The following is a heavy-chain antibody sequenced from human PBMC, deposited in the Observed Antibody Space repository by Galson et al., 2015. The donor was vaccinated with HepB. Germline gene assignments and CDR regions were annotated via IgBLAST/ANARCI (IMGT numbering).Heavy chain of an antibody. CDR2: ISYDGNNK. Sequence: LRLSCAAPGFTFTSYSMHWVRQAPGKGLEWVAVISYDGNNKYYADSVRGRFTISRDNSKNTLYLQMDSLRAEDTAVYYCARAPPNLNTVYYYYFYAMDVWGQGTTVTVSS. CDR1: GFTFTSYS. V-gene: IGHV3-30*04. D-gene: IGHD2-2*02. CDR3: ARAPPNLNTVYYYYFYAMDV. J-gene: IGHJ6*02.